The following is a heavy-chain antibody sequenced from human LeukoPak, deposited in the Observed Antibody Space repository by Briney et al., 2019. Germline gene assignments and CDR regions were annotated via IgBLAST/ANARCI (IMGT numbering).Heavy chain of an antibody. CDR2: IYAGDSDT. Sequence: TGESLKISCKGSGFSFTNYWIGWVRQMPGTGLEWVGIIYAGDSDTRYSPSFQGQVTISADKTITTAYLQWSSLKASDTAMYYCASSIVGAPEVYWGQGTLVTVSS. D-gene: IGHD1-26*01. V-gene: IGHV5-51*01. J-gene: IGHJ4*02. CDR1: GFSFTNYW. CDR3: ASSIVGAPEVY.